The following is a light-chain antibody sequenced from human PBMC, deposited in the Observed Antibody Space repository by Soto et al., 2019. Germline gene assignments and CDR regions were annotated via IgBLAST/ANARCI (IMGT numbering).Light chain of an antibody. CDR2: GAS. CDR1: QGVSSNS. CDR3: QQYCNSPRCT. V-gene: IGKV3-20*01. J-gene: IGKJ3*01. Sequence: IVLTQSPGTLSLSPGERATLSCRASQGVSSNSLAWYQQKPGQAPRLLIYGASSRATGITDRFSASGCGTDFTLTINRLEHEDFAVYYCQQYCNSPRCTFGPGTKVEI.